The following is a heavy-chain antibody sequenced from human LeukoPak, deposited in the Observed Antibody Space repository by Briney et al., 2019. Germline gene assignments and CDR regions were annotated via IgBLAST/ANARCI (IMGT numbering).Heavy chain of an antibody. D-gene: IGHD4-17*01. CDR2: IYYSGGT. CDR3: ARAHIRLRLHAFDI. CDR1: GGSITTYY. J-gene: IGHJ3*02. Sequence: TAETLSLTYTVAGGSITTYYWRWIRQPPRKGLEWIGYIYYSGGTNYNPSLKSRVTISVDTSKNHFSLKLSSVTAADTAVYYCARAHIRLRLHAFDIWGQGTMVIVSS. V-gene: IGHV4-59*01.